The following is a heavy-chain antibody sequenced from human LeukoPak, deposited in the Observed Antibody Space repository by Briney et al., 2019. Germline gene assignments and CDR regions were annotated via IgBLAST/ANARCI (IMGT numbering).Heavy chain of an antibody. V-gene: IGHV1-69*13. Sequence: SVKVSCKASGGTFSSYAISWVRQAPGQGLEWMGGIIPIFGTANYAQKFQGRVTITADESTSTAYMELSSLRSEDTAVYYCARDWAYYDSSGYSDYWGQGTLVTVSS. D-gene: IGHD3-22*01. CDR3: ARDWAYYDSSGYSDY. J-gene: IGHJ4*02. CDR2: IIPIFGTA. CDR1: GGTFSSYA.